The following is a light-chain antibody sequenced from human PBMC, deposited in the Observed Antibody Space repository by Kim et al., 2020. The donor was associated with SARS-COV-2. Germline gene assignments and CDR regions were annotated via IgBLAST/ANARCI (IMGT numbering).Light chain of an antibody. CDR2: GAS. CDR1: QSISNK. J-gene: IGKJ1*01. V-gene: IGKV3-15*01. Sequence: EIGMTQSPATLSVSPGERATLSCRASQSISNKLAWYQRKPGQTLRLLIYGASSRATGIPARFSGSGSGTEFTLTISSLQSEDFVVYYCQQYNDWPRTFGQGTKVDIK. CDR3: QQYNDWPRT.